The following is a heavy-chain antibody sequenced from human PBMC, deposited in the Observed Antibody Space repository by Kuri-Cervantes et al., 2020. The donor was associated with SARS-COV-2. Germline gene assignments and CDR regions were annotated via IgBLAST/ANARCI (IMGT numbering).Heavy chain of an antibody. CDR2: ISSSSSYT. CDR3: AREVSMDAGITMVRGVIIIPQDAFDI. J-gene: IGHJ3*02. Sequence: GGSLRLSCAASGFTFSSYSMNWVRQAPGKGLEWVSYISSSSSYTNYADSVKGRFTISRDNAKNSLYLQMNSLRAEDTAVYYCAREVSMDAGITMVRGVIIIPQDAFDIWGQGTMVTVSS. CDR1: GFTFSSYS. D-gene: IGHD3-10*01. V-gene: IGHV3-21*05.